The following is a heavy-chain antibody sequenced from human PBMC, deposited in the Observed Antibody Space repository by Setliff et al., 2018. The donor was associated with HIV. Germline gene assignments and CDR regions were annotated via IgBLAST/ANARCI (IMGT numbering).Heavy chain of an antibody. CDR1: GYSLTTGHY. D-gene: IGHD1-20*01. V-gene: IGHV4-38-2*01. Sequence: PSETLSLTCAVSGYSLTTGHYWGWIRQTPGKGLEWIGSLYDNWSTHYNPSLKSRVTISIDTSKNQLSLSLTSVTAADTAVYYCARHRSYNWSDAHDIWGQGTKVTVSS. J-gene: IGHJ3*02. CDR3: ARHRSYNWSDAHDI. CDR2: LYDNWST.